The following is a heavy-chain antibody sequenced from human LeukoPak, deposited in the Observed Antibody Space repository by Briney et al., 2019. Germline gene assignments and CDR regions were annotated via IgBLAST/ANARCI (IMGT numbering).Heavy chain of an antibody. J-gene: IGHJ6*03. V-gene: IGHV5-51*01. CDR2: IYPDDSDT. D-gene: IGHD6-13*01. CDR3: ARPRIAAAGNVYYMDV. Sequence: GESLKISCKGSGYSFTNYWIGWVRQMPGKGLEWMGIIYPDDSDTRYSPSFQGQVTISADKSISTAYLQWSSLKASDTAMYYCARPRIAAAGNVYYMDVWGKGTTVTVSS. CDR1: GYSFTNYW.